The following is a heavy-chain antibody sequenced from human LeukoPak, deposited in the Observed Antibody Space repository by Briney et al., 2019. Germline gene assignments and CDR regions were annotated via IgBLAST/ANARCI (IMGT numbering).Heavy chain of an antibody. D-gene: IGHD2-15*01. CDR2: ISGTGGGT. J-gene: IGHJ4*02. CDR3: ARGRNYCSSGSCFPDY. CDR1: GFTFSNYA. Sequence: GASLRLSCAASGFTFSNYAMSWVRQAPGKGLEWVSAISGTGGGTYYADSVKGRFTISRDNSENTLYLQMNSLRAEDTAAYYCARGRNYCSSGSCFPDYWGQGTLVTVSS. V-gene: IGHV3-23*01.